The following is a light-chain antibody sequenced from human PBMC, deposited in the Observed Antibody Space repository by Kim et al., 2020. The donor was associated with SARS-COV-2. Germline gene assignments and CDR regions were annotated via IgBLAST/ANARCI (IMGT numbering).Light chain of an antibody. Sequence: SQGVRAPLSCRAIQGVRSTSLAWYQQKPGQAPRLLISGASSRATGIPDRFSGSGSGTDFTLTISRLEPEDFAVYYCQQYDSSPRTFGQGTKVDIK. CDR2: GAS. V-gene: IGKV3-20*01. J-gene: IGKJ1*01. CDR3: QQYDSSPRT. CDR1: QGVRSTS.